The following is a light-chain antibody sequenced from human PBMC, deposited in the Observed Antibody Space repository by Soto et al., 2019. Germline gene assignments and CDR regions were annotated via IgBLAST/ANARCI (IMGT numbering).Light chain of an antibody. CDR2: EVS. J-gene: IGLJ1*01. Sequence: QCVVTKPAFVSASRGQSITIFCTRTMTDVGGYNYVSWYQQHPGKAPKLMIYEVSNRPSGVSNRFSGSKYGNTASLTISGLQAEDEADYYCSSYTSSSTLYVFGTGTKVTVL. V-gene: IGLV2-14*01. CDR3: SSYTSSSTLYV. CDR1: MTDVGGYNY.